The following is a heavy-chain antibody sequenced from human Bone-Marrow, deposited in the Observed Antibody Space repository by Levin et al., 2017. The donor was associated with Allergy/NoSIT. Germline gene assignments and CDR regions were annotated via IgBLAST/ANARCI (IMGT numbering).Heavy chain of an antibody. V-gene: IGHV3-74*01. J-gene: IGHJ6*02. CDR2: IKTDGSDT. Sequence: GESLKISCEGSGFTFRNYWMHWVRQAPGKGLGWVSRIKTDGSDTNSADPVKGRFTISRDNAKNTLYLEMNRLRDEDTAIYYCAEEGYSYYGMDVWGPGTTVTVSS. D-gene: IGHD2-15*01. CDR1: GFTFRNYW. CDR3: AEEGYSYYGMDV.